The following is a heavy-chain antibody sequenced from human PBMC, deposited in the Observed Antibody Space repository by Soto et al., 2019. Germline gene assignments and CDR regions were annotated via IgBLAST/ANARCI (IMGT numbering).Heavy chain of an antibody. CDR2: ISGSGGST. CDR1: GFTFSSYA. V-gene: IGHV3-23*01. J-gene: IGHJ4*02. CDR3: ARPARQDTVAGNY. D-gene: IGHD6-19*01. Sequence: EVQLLESGGGLVQPGGSLRLSCAASGFTFSSYAMSWVRQAPGKGLEWVSAISGSGGSTYYADSVKGRFTISRDNYKNTLYLQMNSLRAEDTAVYYCARPARQDTVAGNYWGQGTLVTVSS.